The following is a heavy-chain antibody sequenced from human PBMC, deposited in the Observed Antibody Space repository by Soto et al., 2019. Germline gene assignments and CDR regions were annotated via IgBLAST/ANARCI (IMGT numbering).Heavy chain of an antibody. Sequence: EVPLVESGGGLIQPGGSLRLSCAASGFTVSSNYMSWVRQAPGKGLEWVSVIYSGGSTYYADSVKGRFTISRDNSKNTLYLQMNSLRVEDTAVYYCARDRVESGYPEYFQHWGQGTLVTVSS. CDR2: IYSGGST. CDR1: GFTVSSNY. CDR3: ARDRVESGYPEYFQH. V-gene: IGHV3-53*01. J-gene: IGHJ1*01. D-gene: IGHD3-22*01.